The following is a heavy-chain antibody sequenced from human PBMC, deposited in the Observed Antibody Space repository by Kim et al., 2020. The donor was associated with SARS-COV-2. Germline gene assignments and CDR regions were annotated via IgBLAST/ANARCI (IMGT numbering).Heavy chain of an antibody. J-gene: IGHJ3*02. Sequence: LKSRVTISVDTSKNQFSLKLSSVTAADTAVYYCARLGLDYDSSGYAFDIWGQGTMVTVSS. V-gene: IGHV4-59*08. CDR3: ARLGLDYDSSGYAFDI. D-gene: IGHD3-22*01.